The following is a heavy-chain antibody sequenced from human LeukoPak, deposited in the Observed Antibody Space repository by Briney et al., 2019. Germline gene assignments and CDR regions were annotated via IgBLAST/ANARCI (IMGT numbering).Heavy chain of an antibody. V-gene: IGHV3-53*01. CDR2: IYSGGNT. Sequence: GGSLRLSCTVSGFTVSSNSMSWVRQAPGKGLEWVSFIYSGGNTHYSDSVKGRFTISRDNAKNSLYLQMNSLRAEDTAVYYCARVRTVTTLDYWGQGTLVTVSS. D-gene: IGHD4-17*01. J-gene: IGHJ4*02. CDR3: ARVRTVTTLDY. CDR1: GFTVSSNS.